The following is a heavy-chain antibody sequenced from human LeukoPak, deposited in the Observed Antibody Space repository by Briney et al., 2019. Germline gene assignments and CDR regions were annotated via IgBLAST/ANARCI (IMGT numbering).Heavy chain of an antibody. J-gene: IGHJ4*02. V-gene: IGHV3-21*01. CDR2: ISSSSSYI. Sequence: PGGSLRLSCAASGFTFSSYSMNWVRQAPGKGLEWVSSISSSSSYIYYADSVKGRVTISRDNSKNTLYLQMNSLRAEDTAVYYCAKDLYTSSWSFDYWGQGTLVTVSS. CDR1: GFTFSSYS. D-gene: IGHD6-13*01. CDR3: AKDLYTSSWSFDY.